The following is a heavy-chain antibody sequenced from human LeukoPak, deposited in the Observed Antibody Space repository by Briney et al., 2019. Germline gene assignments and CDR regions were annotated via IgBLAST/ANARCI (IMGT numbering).Heavy chain of an antibody. V-gene: IGHV4-34*01. Sequence: PSDTLPLTHALYGRPYRGYYWSRIRQPPRKGPEWNGEINQRGSTNHNPSLKSRVSISVDTSKKPFYLKLTSVTAADTAVYYCVRDRQHCSGGNCYSEDLPDYWGQGTRVTVSS. J-gene: IGHJ4*02. CDR1: GRPYRGYY. CDR2: INQRGST. CDR3: VRDRQHCSGGNCYSEDLPDY. D-gene: IGHD2-15*01.